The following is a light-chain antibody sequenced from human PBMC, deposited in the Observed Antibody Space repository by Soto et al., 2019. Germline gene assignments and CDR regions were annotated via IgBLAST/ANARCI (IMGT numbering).Light chain of an antibody. Sequence: QSVLTQPPSLSGAPGQRVTISCTGSSSNIGAGYDVHWYQQFPGTAPKLLIYGNNNRPSGVPDRFSGSKSGTSASLAITGLQAEDEADYYCQSYDSSLSGYVFGTGTKVTVL. J-gene: IGLJ1*01. V-gene: IGLV1-40*01. CDR1: SSNIGAGYD. CDR3: QSYDSSLSGYV. CDR2: GNN.